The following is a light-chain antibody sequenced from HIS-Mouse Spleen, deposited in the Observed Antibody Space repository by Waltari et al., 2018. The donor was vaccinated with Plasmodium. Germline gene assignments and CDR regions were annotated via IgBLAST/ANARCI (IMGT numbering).Light chain of an antibody. CDR1: QSVSSSY. CDR2: GAS. J-gene: IGKJ4*01. Sequence: EIVLTQSPGTLSLSPGERATLSCRASQSVSSSYLAWYQQKPGQAPRLLIYGASSRATGIPDRFSGRGSVTDFTLTISRLEPEDFAVYYCQQYGSSPRLTFGGGTKVEIK. CDR3: QQYGSSPRLT. V-gene: IGKV3-20*01.